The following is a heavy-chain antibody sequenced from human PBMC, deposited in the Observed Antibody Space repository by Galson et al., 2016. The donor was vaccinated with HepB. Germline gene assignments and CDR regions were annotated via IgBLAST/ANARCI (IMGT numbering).Heavy chain of an antibody. Sequence: SVKVSCKASGYIFTSYHISWVRQAPGQGLEWMGWINGFQGNTIYAQRFQGRVTMSTDTSTTTAYLDLRSLRPDDTAVYDCGRHTGDDYFDYWGQGTLVTVSS. CDR3: GRHTGDDYFDY. D-gene: IGHD4-17*01. CDR2: INGFQGNT. CDR1: GYIFTSYH. V-gene: IGHV1-18*01. J-gene: IGHJ4*02.